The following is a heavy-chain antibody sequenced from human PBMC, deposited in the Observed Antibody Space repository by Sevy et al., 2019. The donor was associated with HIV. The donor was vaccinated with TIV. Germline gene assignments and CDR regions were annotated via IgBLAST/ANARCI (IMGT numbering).Heavy chain of an antibody. CDR2: ISSSSTI. Sequence: GGSLRLSCAASGFTFSSYSMNWVRQAPGKGLEWVSYISSSSTIYYADSVKGRFTISRDNAKNSLYLQMNSLRDEDTAVYYCARSLAFDYWGQGTLVTVSS. J-gene: IGHJ4*02. CDR1: GFTFSSYS. CDR3: ARSLAFDY. V-gene: IGHV3-48*02.